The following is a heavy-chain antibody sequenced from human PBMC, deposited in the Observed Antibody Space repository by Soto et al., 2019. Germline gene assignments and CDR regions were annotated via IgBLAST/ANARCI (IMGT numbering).Heavy chain of an antibody. CDR3: AADLRYYGSSGYYIY. Sequence: SSVKVSCKASGFTFTSSAVPRVRQARGQRLEWIGWIVVGSGNTNYAQKFQERVTITRDMSTSTAYMELSSLRSEDTAVYYCAADLRYYGSSGYYIYWG. CDR1: GFTFTSSA. CDR2: IVVGSGNT. V-gene: IGHV1-58*01. D-gene: IGHD3-22*01. J-gene: IGHJ4*01.